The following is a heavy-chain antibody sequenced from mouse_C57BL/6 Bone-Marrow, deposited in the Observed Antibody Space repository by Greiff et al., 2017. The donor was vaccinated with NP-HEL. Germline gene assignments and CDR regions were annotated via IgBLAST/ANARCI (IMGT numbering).Heavy chain of an antibody. Sequence: QVQLQQSGAELARPGASVKLSCKASGYTFTSYGISWVKQRTGQGLEWIGEIYPRSGNTYYNEKFKGKATLTADKSSSTAYMELLSLTSEDSAVYFCARPYYNGGYFDYWGQGTTLTVSS. CDR2: IYPRSGNT. CDR3: ARPYYNGGYFDY. D-gene: IGHD2-12*01. J-gene: IGHJ2*01. V-gene: IGHV1-81*01. CDR1: GYTFTSYG.